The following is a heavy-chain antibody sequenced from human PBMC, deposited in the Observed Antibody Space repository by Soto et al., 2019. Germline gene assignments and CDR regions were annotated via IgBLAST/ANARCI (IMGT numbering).Heavy chain of an antibody. CDR1: GGTFSSYT. J-gene: IGHJ4*02. D-gene: IGHD2-2*01. V-gene: IGHV1-69*02. Sequence: SVKVSCKASGGTFSSYTISWVRQAPGQGLEWMGRIIPILGIANYAQKFQGRVTITADKSTSTAYMELSSLRSEDTAVYYCANESGYCSSTSCFSLDYWGQGTLVTVSS. CDR2: IIPILGIA. CDR3: ANESGYCSSTSCFSLDY.